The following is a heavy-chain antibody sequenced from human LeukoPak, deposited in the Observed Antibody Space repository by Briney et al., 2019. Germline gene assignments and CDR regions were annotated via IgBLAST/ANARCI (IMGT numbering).Heavy chain of an antibody. Sequence: WASVKVSCKASGYTFTGYYMHWVRQAPGQGLEGMGRINANSGGTNYAQKFQGRVTMTRDTSISTAYMELSRLRSDDTAVYYCAREIRDCSSTSCYNYYGMDVWGQGTTVTVSS. CDR3: AREIRDCSSTSCYNYYGMDV. D-gene: IGHD2-2*01. V-gene: IGHV1-2*06. J-gene: IGHJ6*02. CDR1: GYTFTGYY. CDR2: INANSGGT.